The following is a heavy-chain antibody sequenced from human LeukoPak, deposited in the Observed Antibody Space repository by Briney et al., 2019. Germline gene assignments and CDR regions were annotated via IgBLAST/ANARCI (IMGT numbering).Heavy chain of an antibody. V-gene: IGHV3-23*01. CDR3: AKDRGLLPWNPTAYDY. CDR1: GFTFSSYA. Sequence: GGSLRLSCAASGFTFSSYAMSWVRQAPGKGLEWVSAISGSGGSTYYADSVKGRFTISRDNSKNTLYLQMNSLRAEDTAVYYCAKDRGLLPWNPTAYDYWGQGTLVTVSS. CDR2: ISGSGGST. J-gene: IGHJ4*02. D-gene: IGHD1-1*01.